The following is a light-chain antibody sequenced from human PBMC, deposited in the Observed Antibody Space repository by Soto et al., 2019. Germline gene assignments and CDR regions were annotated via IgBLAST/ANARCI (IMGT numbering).Light chain of an antibody. Sequence: IVLTQSPGTLSLSPGERATLSCRASQSVSSSYLAWYQQKPGEAPRLLIYGASSRATGIPDRFSGSGSGTDFTLTISRLEPEDFAVYYCQQYGSSPLTFVQGTMVEIK. V-gene: IGKV3-20*01. CDR3: QQYGSSPLT. CDR2: GAS. J-gene: IGKJ1*01. CDR1: QSVSSSY.